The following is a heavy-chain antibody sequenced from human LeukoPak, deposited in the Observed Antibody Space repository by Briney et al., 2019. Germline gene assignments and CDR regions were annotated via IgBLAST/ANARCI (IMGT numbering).Heavy chain of an antibody. Sequence: GGPLTLSCAASGFTFSSYRMRWVRQAPGEGLEGVANIKQDGSEKYYGDSEKGRFTIPRDNDKNALYLKKNRLRVEDTPVYYSARDKIAGATNFDYWGQGTLVTVSS. CDR1: GFTFSSYR. J-gene: IGHJ4*02. CDR3: ARDKIAGATNFDY. CDR2: IKQDGSEK. V-gene: IGHV3-7*01. D-gene: IGHD1-26*01.